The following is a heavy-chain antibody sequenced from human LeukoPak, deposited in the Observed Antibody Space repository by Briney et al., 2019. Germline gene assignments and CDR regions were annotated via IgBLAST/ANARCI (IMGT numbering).Heavy chain of an antibody. V-gene: IGHV3-30-3*01. J-gene: IGHJ3*02. D-gene: IGHD2-21*01. Sequence: GGSLRLSCAGSGITFSGYTMHWVRQAPGKGLEWVAFIPHDDSNKYYAASVKGRFSISRDASRNTLYLQMTSLRVEDTAVYYCARDRPSSLWFDAFDIWGQGTVVTVSS. CDR1: GITFSGYT. CDR2: IPHDDSNK. CDR3: ARDRPSSLWFDAFDI.